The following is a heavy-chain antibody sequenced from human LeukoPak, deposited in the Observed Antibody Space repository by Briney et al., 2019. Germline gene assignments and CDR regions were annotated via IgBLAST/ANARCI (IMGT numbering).Heavy chain of an antibody. D-gene: IGHD3-22*01. J-gene: IGHJ4*02. V-gene: IGHV4-39*07. Sequence: SETLSLTCTVSGGSISSSSYYWGWIRQPPGTGLEWIGSIYYSGSTYYNPSLKSRVTISVDTSKNQFSLKLSSVTAADTAVYYCARGGGITMIVVVFDYWGQGTLVTVSS. CDR2: IYYSGST. CDR1: GGSISSSSYY. CDR3: ARGGGITMIVVVFDY.